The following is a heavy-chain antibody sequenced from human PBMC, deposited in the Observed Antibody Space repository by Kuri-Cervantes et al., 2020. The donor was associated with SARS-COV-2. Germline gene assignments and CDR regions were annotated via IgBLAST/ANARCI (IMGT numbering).Heavy chain of an antibody. CDR1: GFTFSSYA. CDR2: ISGSGGST. CDR3: ARCSGITGTDLYYYYGMDV. D-gene: IGHD1-7*01. V-gene: IGHV3-23*01. Sequence: GGSLRLSCAASGFTFSSYAMSWVRQAPGKGLEWVSAISGSGGSTYYADSVKGRFTISRDNSKNTLYLQMNSLRAEDTAVYYCARCSGITGTDLYYYYGMDVWGQGTTVTVSS. J-gene: IGHJ6*02.